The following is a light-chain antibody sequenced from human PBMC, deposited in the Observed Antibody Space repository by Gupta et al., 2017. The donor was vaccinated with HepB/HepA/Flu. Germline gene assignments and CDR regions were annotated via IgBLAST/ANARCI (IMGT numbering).Light chain of an antibody. CDR1: SSNIENNY. CDR2: ENN. J-gene: IGLJ2*01. V-gene: IGLV1-51*02. CDR3: GTWDSSLSVVV. Sequence: SVLTQPPSPSTAPGQKATISCSGSSSNIENNYVSWYQQLPGTAPKLLIFENNQRPSGIPDRFSGSTSDTSATLDITGLQTGDEADYYCGTWDSSLSVVVFGGGTRLTVL.